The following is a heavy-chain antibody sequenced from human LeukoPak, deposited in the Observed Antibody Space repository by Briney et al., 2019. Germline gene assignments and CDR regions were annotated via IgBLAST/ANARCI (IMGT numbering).Heavy chain of an antibody. CDR1: GFTFSSHG. Sequence: GGSLRLSCAASGFTFSSHGMSWVPQAPGKGLEWVSTISGSGDYTYYADSVKGRFTISRDNAKNSLYLQVNSLRAEDTAVYYCARGSRFGVVGRDAFDIWGQGTVVTVSS. D-gene: IGHD3-3*01. CDR3: ARGSRFGVVGRDAFDI. CDR2: ISGSGDYT. V-gene: IGHV3-21*01. J-gene: IGHJ3*02.